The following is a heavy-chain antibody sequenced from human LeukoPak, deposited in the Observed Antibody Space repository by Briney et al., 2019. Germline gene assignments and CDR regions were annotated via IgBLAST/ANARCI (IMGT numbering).Heavy chain of an antibody. CDR3: ARFGSYGLSDDAFDI. CDR1: GYTFTGYY. CDR2: INPNSGGT. J-gene: IGHJ3*02. D-gene: IGHD1-26*01. Sequence: ASVKVSCKASGYTFTGYYMHWVRQAPGQGLEWMGWINPNSGGTNYAQKFQGRVTMTRDTSISTAYMELSRLRSDDTAVYYCARFGSYGLSDDAFDIWGQGTMVTVSS. V-gene: IGHV1-2*02.